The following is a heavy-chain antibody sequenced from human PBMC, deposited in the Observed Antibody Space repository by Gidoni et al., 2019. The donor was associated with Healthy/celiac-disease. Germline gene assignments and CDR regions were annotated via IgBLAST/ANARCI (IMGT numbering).Heavy chain of an antibody. CDR1: GFPLGNAW. CDR3: TTVGYGDSLFDY. CDR2: IKSKTDGGTT. V-gene: IGHV3-15*01. D-gene: IGHD4-17*01. Sequence: EVQLVESGGGLVKPGGSLSLSCAASGFPLGNAWMSWVRQAPGKGLEWVGRIKSKTDGGTTDYAAPVKGRFTISRDDSKNTLYLQMNSLKTEDTAVYYCTTVGYGDSLFDYWGQGTLVTVSS. J-gene: IGHJ4*02.